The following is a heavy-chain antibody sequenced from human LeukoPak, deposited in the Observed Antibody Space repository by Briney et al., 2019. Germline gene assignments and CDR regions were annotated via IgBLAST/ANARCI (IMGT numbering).Heavy chain of an antibody. Sequence: SVNVSCKASGGTFSSYAISWVRQAPGQRLEWMGGIIPMFGTANYAQKFQGRVTITADESTSTAYMELSSLRSEDTAVYYCARLHRPEYYYDSSRYYVDYYYYGMDVWGQGTTVTVSS. CDR1: GGTFSSYA. J-gene: IGHJ6*02. D-gene: IGHD3-22*01. V-gene: IGHV1-69*13. CDR3: ARLHRPEYYYDSSRYYVDYYYYGMDV. CDR2: IIPMFGTA.